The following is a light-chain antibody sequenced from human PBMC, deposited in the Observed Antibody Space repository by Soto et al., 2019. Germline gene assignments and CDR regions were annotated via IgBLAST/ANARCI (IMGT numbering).Light chain of an antibody. J-gene: IGKJ4*01. CDR2: DAS. Sequence: DIQMTQSPSSVSASVGDRVTITCRASQGIRSWLAWYPQTQGKAPKLXIYDASSLQSGVPSRFSCSGAGPACTRTISSLQPEDVEIDYCQQRSAWTLTFGGGTKVDIK. CDR3: QQRSAWTLT. CDR1: QGIRSW. V-gene: IGKV1-12*01.